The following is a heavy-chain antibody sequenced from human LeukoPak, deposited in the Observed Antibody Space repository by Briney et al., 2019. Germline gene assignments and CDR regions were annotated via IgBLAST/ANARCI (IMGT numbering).Heavy chain of an antibody. CDR1: GGSISSGGYY. Sequence: SETLSLTCTVSGGSISSGGYYWSWIRQHPGKGLEWIGYIYYSGSTYYNPSLKSRVTISVDTSKNQFSLKLSSVTAADTAVYYCARVPYSDSSGSIPTWGQGTLVTVSS. J-gene: IGHJ4*02. V-gene: IGHV4-31*03. D-gene: IGHD3-22*01. CDR2: IYYSGST. CDR3: ARVPYSDSSGSIPT.